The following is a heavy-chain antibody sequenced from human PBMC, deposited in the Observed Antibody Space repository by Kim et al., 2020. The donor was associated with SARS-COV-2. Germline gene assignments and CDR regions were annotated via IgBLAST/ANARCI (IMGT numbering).Heavy chain of an antibody. J-gene: IGHJ6*02. Sequence: GGSLRLSCAASGFTFSSYGMHWVRQAPGKGLEWVAVIWYDGSNKYYADSVKGRFTISRDNSKNTLYLQMNSLRAEDTAVYYCARDQGYCSGGSCYSVGMDVWGQGTPVTVSS. V-gene: IGHV3-33*01. D-gene: IGHD2-15*01. CDR3: ARDQGYCSGGSCYSVGMDV. CDR1: GFTFSSYG. CDR2: IWYDGSNK.